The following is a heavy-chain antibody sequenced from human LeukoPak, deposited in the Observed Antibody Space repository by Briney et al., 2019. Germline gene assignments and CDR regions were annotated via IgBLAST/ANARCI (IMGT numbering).Heavy chain of an antibody. Sequence: APVKVSCKASGYTFTDYYMHWVRQAPGQGLEWMGWINPKSGGTNYAQNFQGRCTMTRDTSISTPYMELSGLRSDDRAVYYCVRDAIAAAGTGGWGQGTLVTVSS. J-gene: IGHJ4*02. V-gene: IGHV1-2*02. D-gene: IGHD6-13*01. CDR1: GYTFTDYY. CDR2: INPKSGGT. CDR3: VRDAIAAAGTGG.